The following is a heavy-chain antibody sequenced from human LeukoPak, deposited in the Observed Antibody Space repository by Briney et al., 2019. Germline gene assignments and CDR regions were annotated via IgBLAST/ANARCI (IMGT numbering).Heavy chain of an antibody. D-gene: IGHD4-17*01. Sequence: GGSLRLSCTASGVSLSNYAMXXVRRPPGRXXXXXXVISFDGTNKYYGDSEEGRFSVSRDNSKNTMYLQMNSLRPDDTAMYYCATDYGDYEPIDYWGQGTLVTVSS. CDR2: ISFDGTNK. CDR1: GVSLSNYA. V-gene: IGHV3-30*01. CDR3: ATDYGDYEPIDY. J-gene: IGHJ4*02.